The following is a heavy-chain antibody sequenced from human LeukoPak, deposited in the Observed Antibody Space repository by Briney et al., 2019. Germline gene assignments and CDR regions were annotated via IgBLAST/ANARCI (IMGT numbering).Heavy chain of an antibody. V-gene: IGHV3-23*01. D-gene: IGHD3-16*01. CDR3: AKTRYGTLRPDAFDI. Sequence: QPGGSLRLSCAVSGFSVSSFGMSWVRQAPGKGLEWISAISVNGETTWYADSVRGRFIISRDNSKNTLNLQMNSLRAEDTAAYYCAKTRYGTLRPDAFDIWGQGTMVTVSS. J-gene: IGHJ3*02. CDR2: ISVNGETT. CDR1: GFSVSSFG.